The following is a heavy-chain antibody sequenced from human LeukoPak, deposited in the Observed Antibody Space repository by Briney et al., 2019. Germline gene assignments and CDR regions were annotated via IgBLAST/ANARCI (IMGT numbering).Heavy chain of an antibody. CDR3: ARLFGGANDAFGI. J-gene: IGHJ3*02. D-gene: IGHD2-21*01. V-gene: IGHV1-18*01. CDR1: GYTFSSYA. Sequence: ASVKVSCKASGYTFSSYAISWVRQAPGQGLEWMGWSSAYNGNSNSAQKIQGRVTMTTDTSTRTAYMELSNLRSDDTAVYYCARLFGGANDAFGIWGQGTMVTVSS. CDR2: SSAYNGNS.